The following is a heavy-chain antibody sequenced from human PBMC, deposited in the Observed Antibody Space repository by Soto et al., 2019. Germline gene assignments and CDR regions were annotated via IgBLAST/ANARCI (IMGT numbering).Heavy chain of an antibody. Sequence: QITLKESGPTVVKPTETLTLTCTFSGFSLTTSGVGVGWVRQSPGKAPEWLVLIYWDDDKRYSTSLKSRLTITKDTSKNQVVPTMANVDPADTATYYCAHRVLRTVFGLVTTTAIYFDFWGQGTPVVVSS. CDR2: IYWDDDK. V-gene: IGHV2-5*02. J-gene: IGHJ4*02. D-gene: IGHD3-3*01. CDR3: AHRVLRTVFGLVTTTAIYFDF. CDR1: GFSLTTSGVG.